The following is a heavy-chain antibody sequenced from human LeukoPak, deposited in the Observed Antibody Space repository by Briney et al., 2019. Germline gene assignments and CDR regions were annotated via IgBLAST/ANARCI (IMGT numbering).Heavy chain of an antibody. J-gene: IGHJ6*03. D-gene: IGHD1-26*01. CDR3: ARGAPDSGSPFWYYYYYMDV. CDR2: MNPNSGNT. CDR1: GYTFTSYD. Sequence: EASVKVSCKASGYTFTSYDINWVRQATGQGLELMGWMNPNSGNTGYAQKFQGRVTMTRNTSISTAYMELSSLRSEDTAVYYCARGAPDSGSPFWYYYYYMDVWGKGTTVTVSS. V-gene: IGHV1-8*01.